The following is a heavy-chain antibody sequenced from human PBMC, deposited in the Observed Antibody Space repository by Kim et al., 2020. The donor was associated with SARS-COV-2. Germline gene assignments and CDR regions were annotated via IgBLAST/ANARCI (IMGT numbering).Heavy chain of an antibody. V-gene: IGHV4-39*01. Sequence: SETLSLTCTVSGGSISSSSYYWGWIRQPPGKGLEWIGSIYYSGSTYYNPSLKSRVTISVDTSKNQFSLKLSSVTAADTAVYYCARPLAARYYYYGMDVWGQGTTVTVSS. CDR2: IYYSGST. J-gene: IGHJ6*02. D-gene: IGHD6-6*01. CDR1: GGSISSSSYY. CDR3: ARPLAARYYYYGMDV.